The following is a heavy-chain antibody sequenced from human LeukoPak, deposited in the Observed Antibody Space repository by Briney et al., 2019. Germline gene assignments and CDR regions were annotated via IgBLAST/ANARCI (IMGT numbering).Heavy chain of an antibody. J-gene: IGHJ6*02. CDR2: IYYSGST. CDR3: ARGEYQLLYLSGMDV. V-gene: IGHV4-30-4*01. Sequence: SETLSLTCTVSGGSISSGDHYWSWIRQPPGKGLEWIGYIYYSGSTYYNPSLKSRVTISVDTSKNQFSLKLSSVTAADTAVYYCARGEYQLLYLSGMDVWGQGTTVTVSS. CDR1: GGSISSGDHY. D-gene: IGHD2-2*02.